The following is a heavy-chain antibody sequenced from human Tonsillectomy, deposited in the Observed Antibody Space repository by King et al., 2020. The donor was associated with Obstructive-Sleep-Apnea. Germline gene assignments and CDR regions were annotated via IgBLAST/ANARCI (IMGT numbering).Heavy chain of an antibody. CDR2: IYYSGTT. V-gene: IGHV4-39*07. CDR3: ARSHDYGADSGRHDAFDF. Sequence: QLQESGPGLVKPSETLSLTCSVSGASISSRSYYWGWIRQPPGKGLEWIGSIYYSGTTLYNPSLKSRVTTSLETSKNQFSLKVTSVTAADTAVDFCARSHDYGADSGRHDAFDFWGQGTMVTVSS. D-gene: IGHD4/OR15-4a*01. CDR1: GASISSRSYY. J-gene: IGHJ3*01.